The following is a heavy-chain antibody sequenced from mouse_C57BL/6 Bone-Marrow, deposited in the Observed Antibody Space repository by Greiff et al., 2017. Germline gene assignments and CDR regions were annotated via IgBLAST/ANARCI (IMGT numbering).Heavy chain of an antibody. V-gene: IGHV2-9-1*01. D-gene: IGHD1-1*01. CDR3: ARNLGYYGSSRYVDV. J-gene: IGHJ1*03. CDR2: IWTGGGT. CDR1: GFLLTSYA. Sequence: QVQLQQSGPGLVAPSQSLSITCTVSGFLLTSYAISWVRQPPGKGLEWLGVIWTGGGTNYNSALKSRLSISKDNSKSQVFLKMNSLQTDDTARYYCARNLGYYGSSRYVDVWGTGTTVTVSS.